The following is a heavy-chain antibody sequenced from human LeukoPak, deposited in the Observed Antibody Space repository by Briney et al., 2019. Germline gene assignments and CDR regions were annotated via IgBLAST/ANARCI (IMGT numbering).Heavy chain of an antibody. Sequence: ASVKVSCKASGGTFSSYAISWVRQAPGQGLEWMGWINPNSGDTNYAQKFQGRVTMTRDTSISTAYMELSRLRSDDTAAYYCARVRYRLAETYIDYWGQGTLVTVSS. D-gene: IGHD3-16*01. J-gene: IGHJ4*02. CDR3: ARVRYRLAETYIDY. CDR1: GGTFSSYA. CDR2: INPNSGDT. V-gene: IGHV1-2*02.